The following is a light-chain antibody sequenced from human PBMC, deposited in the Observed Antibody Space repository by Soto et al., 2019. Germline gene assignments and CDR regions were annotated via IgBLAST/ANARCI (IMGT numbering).Light chain of an antibody. CDR2: EVS. CDR3: ISYTSSNTYV. CDR1: SSDVGGYKY. J-gene: IGLJ1*01. V-gene: IGLV2-14*01. Sequence: QSVLTQPASVSGSPGQSITISCTGTSSDVGGYKYVSWYQQHPGKGPKLMIYEVSNRPSGVSDRFSGSKSGNTASLTISGLQAGDESDYYCISYTSSNTYVFGTGTKVTVL.